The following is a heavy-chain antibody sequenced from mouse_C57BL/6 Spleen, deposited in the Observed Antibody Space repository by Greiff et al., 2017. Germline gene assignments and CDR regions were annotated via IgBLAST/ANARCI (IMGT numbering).Heavy chain of an antibody. CDR3: ARSGGYSYWYFDV. J-gene: IGHJ1*03. Sequence: VQGVESGAELVRPGASVKLSCKASGYTFTDYYINWVKQRPGQGLEWIARIYPGSGNTYYNEKFKGKATLTAEKSSSTAYMQLSSLTSEDSAVYFCARSGGYSYWYFDVWGTGTTVTVSS. V-gene: IGHV1-76*01. CDR1: GYTFTDYY. CDR2: IYPGSGNT. D-gene: IGHD2-3*01.